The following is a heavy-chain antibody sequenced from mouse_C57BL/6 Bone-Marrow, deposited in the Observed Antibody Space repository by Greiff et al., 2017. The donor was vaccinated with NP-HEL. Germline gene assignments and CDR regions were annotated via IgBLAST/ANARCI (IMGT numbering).Heavy chain of an antibody. CDR2: IYPRSGNT. Sequence: QVQLKQSGAELARPGASVKLSCKASGYTFTSYGISWVKQRTGQGLEWIGEIYPRSGNTYYNEKFEGKATLTADKSSSTAYMELRSLTSEDSAVYFCAREDYGSSPLAYWGQGTLVTVSA. J-gene: IGHJ3*01. CDR3: AREDYGSSPLAY. V-gene: IGHV1-81*01. D-gene: IGHD1-1*01. CDR1: GYTFTSYG.